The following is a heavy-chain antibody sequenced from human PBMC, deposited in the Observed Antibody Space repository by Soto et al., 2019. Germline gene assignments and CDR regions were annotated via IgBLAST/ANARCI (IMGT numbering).Heavy chain of an antibody. Sequence: SETLSLTCTVSGGSISSYYWSWIRQPPGKGLEWIGYIYYSGSTNYNPSLKSRVTISVDTSKNQFSLKLSSVTAADTAVYYCARVTTVTTLLYYYYMDVWGKGTTVTVSS. J-gene: IGHJ6*03. V-gene: IGHV4-59*08. CDR1: GGSISSYY. CDR3: ARVTTVTTLLYYYYMDV. D-gene: IGHD4-17*01. CDR2: IYYSGST.